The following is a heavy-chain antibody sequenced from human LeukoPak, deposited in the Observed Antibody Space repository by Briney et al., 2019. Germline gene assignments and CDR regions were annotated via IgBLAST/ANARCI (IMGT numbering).Heavy chain of an antibody. CDR1: GYTFTSYG. D-gene: IGHD6-19*01. V-gene: IGHV1-18*01. Sequence: RASVKVSCKASGYTFTSYGISWVRQAPGQGLEWMGWISAYNGNTNYAQKFQGRVTMTTDTSTSTAYMELRSLRSDDTAVYYCARDYYSSGSKGFDPWGQGTLVTVSS. CDR3: ARDYYSSGSKGFDP. CDR2: ISAYNGNT. J-gene: IGHJ5*02.